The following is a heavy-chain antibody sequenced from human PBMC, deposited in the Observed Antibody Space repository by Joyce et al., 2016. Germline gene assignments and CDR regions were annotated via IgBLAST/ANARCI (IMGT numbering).Heavy chain of an antibody. CDR2: TYYRYKWYN. J-gene: IGHJ4*02. V-gene: IGHV6-1*01. Sequence: QVQLQQSGPGLVKPSQTLSLTCAISGDSVSSNSAAWNWIRHSTSRGLEWLGKTYYRYKWYNDYAVAVKSRITINPDTPKNQFSLQLNSVTPEDAAVYYCARAGYYHTSGYYYPNFDYWGPGTLVTVSS. CDR3: ARAGYYHTSGYYYPNFDY. CDR1: GDSVSSNSAA. D-gene: IGHD3-22*01.